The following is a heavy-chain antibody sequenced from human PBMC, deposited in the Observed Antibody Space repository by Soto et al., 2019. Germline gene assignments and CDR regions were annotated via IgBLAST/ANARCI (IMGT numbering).Heavy chain of an antibody. CDR3: ARDFKRGYSNYHWFDP. V-gene: IGHV3-21*01. D-gene: IGHD4-4*01. Sequence: PGGSLRLSCAASGFTFSSYSMNWVRQAPGKGLEWVSSISSSSSYIYYADSVKGRFTISRDNAKNSLYLQMNSLRAEDTAVYYCARDFKRGYSNYHWFDPWGQGTLVTVSS. CDR1: GFTFSSYS. J-gene: IGHJ5*02. CDR2: ISSSSSYI.